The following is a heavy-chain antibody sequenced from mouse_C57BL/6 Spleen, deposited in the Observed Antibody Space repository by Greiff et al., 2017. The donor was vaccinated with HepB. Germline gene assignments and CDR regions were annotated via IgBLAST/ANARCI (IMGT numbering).Heavy chain of an antibody. CDR2: IYPGDGDT. CDR1: GYAFSSSW. CDR3: ARLPAYYAMDY. V-gene: IGHV1-82*01. J-gene: IGHJ4*01. Sequence: VKLQESGPELVKPGASVKISCKASGYAFSSSWMNWVKQRPGKGLEWIGRIYPGDGDTNYNGKFKGKATLTADKSSSTAYMQLSSLTSEDSAVYFCARLPAYYAMDYWGQGTSVTVSS.